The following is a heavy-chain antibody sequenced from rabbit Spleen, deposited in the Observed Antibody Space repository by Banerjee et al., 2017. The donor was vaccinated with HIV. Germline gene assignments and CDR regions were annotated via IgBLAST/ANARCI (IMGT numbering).Heavy chain of an antibody. V-gene: IGHV1S40*01. CDR3: ARDAGGSGAYALDL. CDR1: GFDFSNYYY. J-gene: IGHJ4*01. D-gene: IGHD1-1*01. Sequence: QSLEESGGDLVKPGASLTLTCKASGFDFSNYYYMCWVRQAPGKGLEWIACIYAGSSGNTYYASWAKGRFTISKTSSTTVTLQMTSLTAADTATYFCARDAGGSGAYALDLWGQGTLVTVS. CDR2: IYAGSSGNT.